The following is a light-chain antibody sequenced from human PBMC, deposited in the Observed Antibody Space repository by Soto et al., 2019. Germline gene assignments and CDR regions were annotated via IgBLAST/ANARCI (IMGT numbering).Light chain of an antibody. CDR3: QTWGTGIVV. J-gene: IGLJ2*01. CDR1: SGHNSYA. V-gene: IGLV4-69*01. CDR2: LNSDGSH. Sequence: QSVLTQPPSASASLGASVKLTCTLSSGHNSYAIAWHQQQPAKGPRYLMKLNSDGSHRKGDGIPDRFSGSSSGAERYLTISTLKSEDEADYYCQTWGTGIVVFGGGTKLTVL.